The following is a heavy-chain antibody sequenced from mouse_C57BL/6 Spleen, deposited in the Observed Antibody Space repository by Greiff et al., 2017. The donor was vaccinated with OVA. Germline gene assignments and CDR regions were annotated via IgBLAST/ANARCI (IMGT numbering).Heavy chain of an antibody. Sequence: QVQLQQPGAELVKPGASVKLSCKASGYTFTSYWMHWVKQRPGRGLEWIGRIDPNSGGTKYNEKFKSKATLTVDKPSSTAYMQLSSLTSEDSAVYYCARSRIMITTVVAGDFDYWGQGTTLTVSS. D-gene: IGHD1-1*01. V-gene: IGHV1-72*01. CDR3: ARSRIMITTVVAGDFDY. CDR1: GYTFTSYW. CDR2: IDPNSGGT. J-gene: IGHJ2*01.